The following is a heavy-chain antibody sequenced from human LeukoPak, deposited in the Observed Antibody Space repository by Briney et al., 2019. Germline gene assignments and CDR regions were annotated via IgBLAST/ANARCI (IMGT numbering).Heavy chain of an antibody. CDR1: GGSISSGGYS. D-gene: IGHD6-13*01. J-gene: IGHJ3*02. CDR2: IYHSGST. CDR3: ARESIQQLVPAGAFDI. Sequence: SQTLSLTCAVSGGSISSGGYSWSWLRQPPGTGLEWIGYIYHSGSTYYNPSLKSRVTISVDRSKNQFSLKLSSVTAADTAVYYCARESIQQLVPAGAFDIWGQGTMVTVSS. V-gene: IGHV4-30-2*01.